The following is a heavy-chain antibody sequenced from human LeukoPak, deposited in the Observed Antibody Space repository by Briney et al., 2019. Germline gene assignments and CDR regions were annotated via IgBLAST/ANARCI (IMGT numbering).Heavy chain of an antibody. Sequence: SETLSLTCTVSGGSISSGGYYWSWIRQHPGKGLEWIGYIYYSGSTYYNPSLKSRVTISVDTSKNQFSLKLSSVTAADTAVYYCARPYSSSSDGAFDIWGQGTMVTVSS. V-gene: IGHV4-31*03. CDR1: GGSISSGGYY. CDR2: IYYSGST. D-gene: IGHD6-13*01. CDR3: ARPYSSSSDGAFDI. J-gene: IGHJ3*02.